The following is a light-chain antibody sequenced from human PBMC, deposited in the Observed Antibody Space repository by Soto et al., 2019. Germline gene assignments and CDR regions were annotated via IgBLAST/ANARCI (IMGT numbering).Light chain of an antibody. V-gene: IGLV2-14*01. CDR2: DVS. J-gene: IGLJ2*01. Sequence: QSALTQPASVSGSPGQSITISCTGTSSDVGGYNYVSWYQQHPGKAPKLMIYDVSNRPSGVSNRFSGSKSGNTASLTISGRTAEDEADYYCRSYTSSSTPPHVGFGGGTKLTVL. CDR3: RSYTSSSTPPHVG. CDR1: SSDVGGYNY.